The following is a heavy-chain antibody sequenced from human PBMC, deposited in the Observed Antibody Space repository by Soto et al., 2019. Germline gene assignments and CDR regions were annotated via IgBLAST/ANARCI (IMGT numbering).Heavy chain of an antibody. J-gene: IGHJ4*02. D-gene: IGHD6-13*01. V-gene: IGHV2-5*02. CDR1: GFSLRTSGVT. Sequence: QITLKESGPTLVKPTQTLTLTCSFSGFSLRTSGVTVGWIRQPPGKALEWLALIYWDDDKRYSPSLKTRLTITKDTSKNQVVLTMTNMDPVDTATYYCAHSRQHLVWDYWGQGTLVTVSS. CDR3: AHSRQHLVWDY. CDR2: IYWDDDK.